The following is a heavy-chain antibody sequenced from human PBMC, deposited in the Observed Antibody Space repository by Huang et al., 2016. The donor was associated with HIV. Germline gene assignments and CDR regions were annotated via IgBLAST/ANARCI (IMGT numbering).Heavy chain of an antibody. CDR3: TTWARTSAGGN. D-gene: IGHD6-25*01. V-gene: IGHV3-15*01. CDR1: GFTFKDAW. Sequence: EVQLVESGGGLVKPGGSLRLSCAASGFTFKDAWMSWVRQTPGKVREWVGLIKTKDDGGTTDYAAPVKGRFSMSREDSKNTFYLQMNSLKSEDTAVYYCTTWARTSAGGNWGQGTLVSVSS. CDR2: IKTKDDGGTT. J-gene: IGHJ4*02.